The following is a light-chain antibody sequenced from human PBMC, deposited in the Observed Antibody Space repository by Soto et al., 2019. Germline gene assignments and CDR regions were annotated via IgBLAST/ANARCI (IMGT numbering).Light chain of an antibody. J-gene: IGKJ4*01. Sequence: AIQMTQSPSSLSASVGDRVTFTSRASQDIRSDAGWYQQKPGQAPKVLMYAASRLHSGVPSRFSGSGSGTDFVLTISSLQPEDVATYYCLQNNNYPLTFGGGTKV. CDR2: AAS. V-gene: IGKV1-6*01. CDR1: QDIRSD. CDR3: LQNNNYPLT.